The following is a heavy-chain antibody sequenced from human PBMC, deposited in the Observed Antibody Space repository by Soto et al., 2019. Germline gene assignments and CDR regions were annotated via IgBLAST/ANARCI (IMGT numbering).Heavy chain of an antibody. D-gene: IGHD6-19*01. Sequence: QVQLVESGGGVVQPGRSLRLSCAASGFTLSNYAMHWVRQAPGKGLEWVAIIWYDGSDKYYADSEEGRFTIFRDNSKNTLYLQLNSLRAEDKAVYYCARGGINGWSLDCGGQGTLFTVSS. CDR2: IWYDGSDK. CDR1: GFTLSNYA. V-gene: IGHV3-33*01. CDR3: ARGGINGWSLDC. J-gene: IGHJ4*02.